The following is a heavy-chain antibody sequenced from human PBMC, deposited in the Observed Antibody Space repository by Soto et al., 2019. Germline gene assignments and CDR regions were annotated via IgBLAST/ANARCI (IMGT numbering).Heavy chain of an antibody. CDR2: IYYSGST. Sequence: QVQLQESGPGLVKPSETLSLTCTVSGGSISSYYWSWIRQPPGQGLEWIGYIYYSGSTNYNPSRKPRVTISVDTSKNQSALKLSSATAADTAVYYCASLWGWSVDYWGQGTLVTVSS. D-gene: IGHD3-16*01. J-gene: IGHJ4*02. CDR3: ASLWGWSVDY. CDR1: GGSISSYY. V-gene: IGHV4-59*08.